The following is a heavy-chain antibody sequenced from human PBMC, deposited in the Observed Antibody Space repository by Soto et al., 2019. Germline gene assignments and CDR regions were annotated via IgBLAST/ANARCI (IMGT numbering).Heavy chain of an antibody. CDR3: ARAITGTTFGGRMDDY. CDR2: ISYDGSNK. Sequence: QVQLVESGGGVVQPGRSLRLSCAASGFTFSSYAMHWVRQAPGKGLEWVAVISYDGSNKYYADSVKGRFTISRDNSKNTLYLQMNSLRAEDTAVYYCARAITGTTFGGRMDDYWGQGTLVTVSS. V-gene: IGHV3-30-3*01. D-gene: IGHD1-7*01. J-gene: IGHJ4*02. CDR1: GFTFSSYA.